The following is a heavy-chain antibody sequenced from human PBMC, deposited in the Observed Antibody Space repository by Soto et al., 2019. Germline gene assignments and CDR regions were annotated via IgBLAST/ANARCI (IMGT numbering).Heavy chain of an antibody. CDR1: GFSLSTSGVG. Sequence: SGPTLVNPTQTLTLTCTFSGFSLSTSGVGVGWTRQPPGKALEWLALIYWDDDKDYSPSLKSRLTITKDTSKNQVVLTMTNMEPVDTATYYCAHMTAETYNDFWSGSWKGWFDRWGQGTLVTISS. V-gene: IGHV2-5*02. J-gene: IGHJ5*01. CDR2: IYWDDDK. D-gene: IGHD3-3*01. CDR3: AHMTAETYNDFWSGSWKGWFDR.